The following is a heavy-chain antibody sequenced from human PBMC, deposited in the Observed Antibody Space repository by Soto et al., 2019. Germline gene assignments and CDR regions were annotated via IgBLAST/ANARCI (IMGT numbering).Heavy chain of an antibody. CDR2: ISAYNGNT. Sequence: QVQLVQSGAEVKKPGASVKVSCKASGYTFTSYGISWVRQAPGQGLEWMGWISAYNGNTNYAQKLQGRVTMTTDTYTRRDYMELRSLRYDDTDVYYCERKSYYDFWSGYMQYDYGMDVWGQGTTVTVSS. V-gene: IGHV1-18*01. J-gene: IGHJ6*02. D-gene: IGHD3-3*01. CDR3: ERKSYYDFWSGYMQYDYGMDV. CDR1: GYTFTSYG.